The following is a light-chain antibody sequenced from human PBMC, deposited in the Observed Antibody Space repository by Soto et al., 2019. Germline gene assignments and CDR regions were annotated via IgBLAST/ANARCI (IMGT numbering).Light chain of an antibody. CDR2: EVS. CDR3: MQSLELPLT. Sequence: DIVMTQTPLSLSVTPGQPASISCKSTESLLHSDGQTYLYWYLQKPGQPPHLLIREVSNRLSGVPDRFSGSGSGTDFTLKISRVEAEDFGVYYCMQSLELPLTFGGGTRVDIK. J-gene: IGKJ4*01. CDR1: ESLLHSDGQTY. V-gene: IGKV2D-29*01.